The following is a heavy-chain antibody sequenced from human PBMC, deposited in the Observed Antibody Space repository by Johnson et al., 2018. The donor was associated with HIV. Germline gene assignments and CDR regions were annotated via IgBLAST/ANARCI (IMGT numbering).Heavy chain of an antibody. V-gene: IGHV3-64*01. D-gene: IGHD3-10*01. Sequence: MLLVESGGGLVQPGGSLRLSCAASGFTFSSYAMHWVRQAPGKGLEYVSAISSNGGSTYSANSVKGRFTISRDNSKNTLYLQMGSLRAEDMAVYYCARDPKRSGSYYKDAFDIWGQGTMVTVSS. CDR2: ISSNGGST. CDR3: ARDPKRSGSYYKDAFDI. CDR1: GFTFSSYA. J-gene: IGHJ3*02.